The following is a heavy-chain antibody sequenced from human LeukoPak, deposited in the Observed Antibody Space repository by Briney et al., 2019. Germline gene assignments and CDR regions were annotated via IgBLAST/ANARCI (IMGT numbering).Heavy chain of an antibody. D-gene: IGHD6-13*01. V-gene: IGHV4-61*02. CDR3: ARVPIAAAADV. CDR1: GGSISSGSYY. Sequence: SQTLSLTCTVSGGSISSGSYYWSWIRQPAGKGLVWIGRIYTSGSTNYNPSLKSRVTISVDTSKNQFSLKLSSVTAADTAVYYCARVPIAAAADVWGQGTTVTVSS. CDR2: IYTSGST. J-gene: IGHJ6*02.